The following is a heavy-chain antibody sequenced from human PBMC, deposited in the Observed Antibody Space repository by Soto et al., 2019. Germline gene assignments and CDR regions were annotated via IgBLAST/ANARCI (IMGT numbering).Heavy chain of an antibody. CDR2: IYHSGST. D-gene: IGHD2-2*01. V-gene: IGHV4-4*02. CDR1: GGPIGSSNW. Sequence: PSETLSLTCAVSGGPIGSSNWWSWVRQPPGKGLEWIGEIYHSGSTNYNPSLKSRVTISVDKSKNQFSLKLSSVTAADTAVYYCARAWSSTSFERGDWFDPWGQGTLVTVSS. CDR3: ARAWSSTSFERGDWFDP. J-gene: IGHJ5*02.